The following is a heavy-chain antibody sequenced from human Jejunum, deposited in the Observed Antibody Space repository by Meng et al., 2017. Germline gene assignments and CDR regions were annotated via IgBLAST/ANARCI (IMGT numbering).Heavy chain of an antibody. V-gene: IGHV3-23*01. CDR3: AKKQLVSGYAAFDY. CDR2: ISDSGGAT. Sequence: GESLKISCAASGFTLSYTMSCVRQAPGKGLEWVSTISDSGGATYYADSVKGRFTISRDNSKNTLYLQMNSLRVEDTALYYCAKKQLVSGYAAFDYWGQGTLVTVSS. J-gene: IGHJ4*02. CDR1: GFTLSYT. D-gene: IGHD3-22*01.